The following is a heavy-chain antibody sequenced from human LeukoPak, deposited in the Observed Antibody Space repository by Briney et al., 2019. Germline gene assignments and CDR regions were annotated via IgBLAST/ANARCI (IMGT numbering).Heavy chain of an antibody. D-gene: IGHD5-24*01. CDR2: IWYGGSNK. J-gene: IGHJ3*01. CDR3: ARPAVAMASTDALDV. Sequence: GGSLRLSCAASGFTFSSYGMHWVRQAPGKGLEWVAVIWYGGSNKYYADSLKGRFTISRDNAKDSLYLQMNNLRAEDTAVYYCARPAVAMASTDALDVWGQGTLVTVSS. CDR1: GFTFSSYG. V-gene: IGHV3-33*08.